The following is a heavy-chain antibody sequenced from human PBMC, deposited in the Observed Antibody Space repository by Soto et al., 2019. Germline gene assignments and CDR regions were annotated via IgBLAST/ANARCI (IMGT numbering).Heavy chain of an antibody. CDR3: ASDIVVVPAGKGGY. D-gene: IGHD2-2*01. V-gene: IGHV3-7*01. CDR2: IKQDGSEK. Sequence: EVQLVESGGGLVQPGGSLRLSCAASGFTFSSYWMSWVRQAPGKGLEWVANIKQDGSEKYYVDSVKGRFTISRDNDKNSLYLQMNSLRAEDTAVYYCASDIVVVPAGKGGYWGQGTLVTVSS. J-gene: IGHJ4*02. CDR1: GFTFSSYW.